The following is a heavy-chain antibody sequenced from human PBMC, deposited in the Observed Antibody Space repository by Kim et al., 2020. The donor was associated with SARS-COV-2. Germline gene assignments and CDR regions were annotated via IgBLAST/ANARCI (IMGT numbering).Heavy chain of an antibody. CDR3: VKKGPDAELGGAPDF. J-gene: IGHJ4*02. CDR1: GFTFSIYG. V-gene: IGHV3-30*18. D-gene: IGHD2-21*01. CDR2: MSFDGQAT. Sequence: GGSLRLSCAASGFTFSIYGMHWVRQAPGKGLEWVAYMSFDGQATDYAESVKGRFTISRDNSKNTLFLQMNSLRAEDTAVYYCVKKGPDAELGGAPDFCGQGTLVTVSS.